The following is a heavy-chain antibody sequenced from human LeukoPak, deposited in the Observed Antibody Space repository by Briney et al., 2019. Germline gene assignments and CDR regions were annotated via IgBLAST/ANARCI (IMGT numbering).Heavy chain of an antibody. D-gene: IGHD5-18*01. Sequence: PGGSLRLSCAPSQFTWMHWVRQPPGKGLVWVSRMNSDGSNIAYADSVKSRFTISRDNAKNTLYLQMNSLRAEDTAVYYCVGNTYGWLESWGQGTLVTVSS. J-gene: IGHJ4*02. CDR3: VGNTYGWLES. CDR2: MNSDGSNI. CDR1: QFTW. V-gene: IGHV3-74*03.